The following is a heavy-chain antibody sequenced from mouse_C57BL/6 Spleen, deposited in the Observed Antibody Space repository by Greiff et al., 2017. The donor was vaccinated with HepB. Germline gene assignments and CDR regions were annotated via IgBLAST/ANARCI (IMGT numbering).Heavy chain of an antibody. CDR1: GYTFTSYG. V-gene: IGHV1-81*01. J-gene: IGHJ2*01. D-gene: IGHD1-1*01. CDR2: IYPRSGNT. CDR3: AREGITTVVVFDY. Sequence: VQLQQSGAELARPGASVKLSCKASGYTFTSYGISWVKQRTGQGLEWIGEIYPRSGNTYYNEKFKGKATLTADKSSSTAYMELRSLPSEDSAVYFCAREGITTVVVFDYWGQGTTLTVSS.